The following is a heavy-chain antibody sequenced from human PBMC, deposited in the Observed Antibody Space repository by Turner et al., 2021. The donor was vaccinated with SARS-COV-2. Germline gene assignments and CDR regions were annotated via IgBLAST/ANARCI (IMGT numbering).Heavy chain of an antibody. J-gene: IGHJ3*02. D-gene: IGHD3-22*01. CDR1: GFTLSRYG. V-gene: IGHV3-33*01. Sequence: QVQLVESGGGVVQPGGSLRLSLAASGFTLSRYGMHWVRQAPGKGLEWVAVIWYDGSNKYYADSVKGRFTISRDNSKNTLYLQMNSLRAEDTAVYYCARDHYYDSSGYTLDAFDIWGQGTMVTISS. CDR3: ARDHYYDSSGYTLDAFDI. CDR2: IWYDGSNK.